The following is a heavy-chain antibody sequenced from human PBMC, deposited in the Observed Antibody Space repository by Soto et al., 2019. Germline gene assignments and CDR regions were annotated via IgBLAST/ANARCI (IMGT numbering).Heavy chain of an antibody. CDR2: IYYMGST. V-gene: IGHV4-59*01. D-gene: IGHD6-13*01. CDR3: ARGHDGIAAAGRADAFDI. Sequence: SETLSLTCTVYGGSISRYYWSWIRQPPRKGLEWIGYIYYMGSTNYNPSLKSRFTISVDTSKNQFSLKLSSVTAADTAVYSCARGHDGIAAAGRADAFDIWGQGTMVTVSS. J-gene: IGHJ3*02. CDR1: GGSISRYY.